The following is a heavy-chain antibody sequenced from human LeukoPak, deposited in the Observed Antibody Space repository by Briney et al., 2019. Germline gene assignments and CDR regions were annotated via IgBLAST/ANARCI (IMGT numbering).Heavy chain of an antibody. Sequence: ASVKVSCKASGYTFTGYYMHWVRQAPGQGLEWMGWINPNSGGTNYAQKFQGRVTMTRDTSISTAYIELSRLRSDDTAVYYCARPYYYDSSGYSPSFDPWGQGTLVTVSS. CDR1: GYTFTGYY. D-gene: IGHD3-22*01. CDR2: INPNSGGT. CDR3: ARPYYYDSSGYSPSFDP. J-gene: IGHJ5*02. V-gene: IGHV1-2*02.